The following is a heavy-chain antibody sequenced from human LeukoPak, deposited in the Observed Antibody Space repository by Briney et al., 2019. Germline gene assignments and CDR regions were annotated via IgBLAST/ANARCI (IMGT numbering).Heavy chain of an antibody. CDR2: IYYSGST. V-gene: IGHV4-59*01. CDR3: AREAFDSSSSPSKFDP. Sequence: SETLSLTCTVSGGSISSYYWSWIRQPPGKGLEWIGYIYYSGSTNYNPSLKSRVTISVDTSKNQFYLKLSSVTAADTAVYYCAREAFDSSSSPSKFDPWGQGTLVTVSS. D-gene: IGHD6-6*01. CDR1: GGSISSYY. J-gene: IGHJ5*02.